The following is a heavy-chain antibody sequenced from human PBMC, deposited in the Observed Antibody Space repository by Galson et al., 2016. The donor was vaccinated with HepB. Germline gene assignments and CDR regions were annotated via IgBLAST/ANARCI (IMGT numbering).Heavy chain of an antibody. D-gene: IGHD1-26*01. CDR3: ARDQGVGYGMDV. CDR1: GYTFNTYA. CDR2: ISTYNGDT. Sequence: SVKVSCKASGYTFNTYAINWVRQAPGQGLEWMGWISTYNGDTNFAQKFQGRVTMTTDTSTSTADMALRSLRSDDTAVHYCARDQGVGYGMDVWGQGTTVTVSS. V-gene: IGHV1-18*01. J-gene: IGHJ6*02.